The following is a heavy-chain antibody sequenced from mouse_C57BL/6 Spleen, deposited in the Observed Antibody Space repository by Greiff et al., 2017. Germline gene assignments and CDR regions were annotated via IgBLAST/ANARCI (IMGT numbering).Heavy chain of an antibody. CDR1: GFTFSSYA. CDR2: ISSGGDYI. Sequence: EVKVEESGEGLVKPGGSLKLSCAASGFTFSSYAMSWVRQTPEKRLEWVAYISSGGDYIYYADTVKGRFTSSRDNARNTLYLQMSSLKSEDTAMYYCTRDGGYGNRGAWFAYWGQGTLVTVSA. V-gene: IGHV5-9-1*02. J-gene: IGHJ3*01. D-gene: IGHD1-1*01. CDR3: TRDGGYGNRGAWFAY.